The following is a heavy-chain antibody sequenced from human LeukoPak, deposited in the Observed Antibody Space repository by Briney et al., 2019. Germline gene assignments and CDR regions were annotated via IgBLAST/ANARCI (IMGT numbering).Heavy chain of an antibody. J-gene: IGHJ4*02. CDR1: GFSFSNYA. CDR3: ATSSGSMGSGYRY. Sequence: GGSLRLSCAVSGFSFSNYAMHWVRQAPGKGLEYVSTFNSDGGTTDYANSVKGRFTISRDNSKNTLYLQMGSLRAEDMAVYYCATSSGSMGSGYRYWGQGTLVTVSS. D-gene: IGHD3-22*01. V-gene: IGHV3-64*01. CDR2: FNSDGGTT.